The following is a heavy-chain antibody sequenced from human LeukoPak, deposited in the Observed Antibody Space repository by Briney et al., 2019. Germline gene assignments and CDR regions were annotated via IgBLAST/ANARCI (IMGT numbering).Heavy chain of an antibody. V-gene: IGHV3-23*01. Sequence: GGSLRLSCAASGFTFSSYAMSWVRQAPGKGLEWVSAISGSGGSTYYADSVKGRFTISRDNSKNTLYLQMNSLRAEDTAVYYCARDVSGTGTTLDYYYGMDVWGQGTTVTVSS. CDR3: ARDVSGTGTTLDYYYGMDV. CDR2: ISGSGGST. J-gene: IGHJ6*02. CDR1: GFTFSSYA. D-gene: IGHD1-1*01.